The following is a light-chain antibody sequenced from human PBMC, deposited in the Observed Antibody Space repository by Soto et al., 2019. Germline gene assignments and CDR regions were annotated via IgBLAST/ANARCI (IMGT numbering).Light chain of an antibody. J-gene: IGKJ2*01. V-gene: IGKV3-20*01. CDR2: STS. Sequence: EIVLTQSPGTLSLSRGEGATLSCRASESVNDRFLGWYQHKPGQAPRLLIYSTSNRATGIPDRFSGSGSGTDFSLSISRLEPEDSAVYYCHQYYTSPHTFGQGTSLQIK. CDR1: ESVNDRF. CDR3: HQYYTSPHT.